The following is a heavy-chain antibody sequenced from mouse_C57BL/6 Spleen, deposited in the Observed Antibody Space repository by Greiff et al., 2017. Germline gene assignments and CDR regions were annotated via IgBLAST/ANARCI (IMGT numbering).Heavy chain of an antibody. D-gene: IGHD2-5*01. CDR1: GYTFTSYG. V-gene: IGHV1-81*01. CDR3: ARFYSNYDFDY. J-gene: IGHJ2*01. Sequence: QVQLQQSGAELARPGASVKLSCKASGYTFTSYGISWVKQRTGRGLEWIGEIYPRSGNTYYNEKFKGKATLTADKSSSTAYMELRSLTSEDSAVYFCARFYSNYDFDYWGQGTTLTVSS. CDR2: IYPRSGNT.